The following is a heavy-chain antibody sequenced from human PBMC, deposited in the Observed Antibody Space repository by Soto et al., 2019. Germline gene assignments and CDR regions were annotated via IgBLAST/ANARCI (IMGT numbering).Heavy chain of an antibody. Sequence: SATLSLTCTVSGGSVSSGSYYWSWIRQPPGKGLEWIGYIYYSGSTNYNPSLKSRVTISVDTSKNQFSLKLSSVTAADTAVYYCARKTSTYYYYGMDVWGQGTTVTVSS. CDR1: GGSVSSGSYY. CDR2: IYYSGST. J-gene: IGHJ6*02. CDR3: ARKTSTYYYYGMDV. V-gene: IGHV4-61*01.